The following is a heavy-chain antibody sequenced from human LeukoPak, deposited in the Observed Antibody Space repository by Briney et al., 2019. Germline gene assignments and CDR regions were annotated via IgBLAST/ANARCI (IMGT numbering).Heavy chain of an antibody. J-gene: IGHJ3*02. CDR3: ARVSRLWWARDI. CDR1: GGSFSANY. Sequence: PSETLSLTCAAYGGSFSANYWSWIRQPPGKGLEWIGEINHSGSTNYNPSLKSRVNISVDTSKNQFSLKLSSVTAADTAVYYCARVSRLWWARDIWGQGTMVTVSS. D-gene: IGHD2-21*01. CDR2: INHSGST. V-gene: IGHV4-34*01.